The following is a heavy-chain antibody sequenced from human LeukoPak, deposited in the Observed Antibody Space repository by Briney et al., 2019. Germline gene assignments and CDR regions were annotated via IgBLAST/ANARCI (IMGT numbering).Heavy chain of an antibody. Sequence: ASVKVSCKASGYTFTDYYIHWVRQAPGQGLEWMGWINPNSGGTNYAQNFQGRVTMTRDTSISTAYMELSRLRSDDTAVYYCARASYYYDSSGYPGYYFDYWGQGTLVTVSS. V-gene: IGHV1-2*02. CDR3: ARASYYYDSSGYPGYYFDY. CDR2: INPNSGGT. J-gene: IGHJ4*02. D-gene: IGHD3-22*01. CDR1: GYTFTDYY.